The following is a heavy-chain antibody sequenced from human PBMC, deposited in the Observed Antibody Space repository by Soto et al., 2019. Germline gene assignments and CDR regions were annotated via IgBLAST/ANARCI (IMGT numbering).Heavy chain of an antibody. V-gene: IGHV4-31*03. J-gene: IGHJ4*02. CDR3: ARSYNWNYPYFDY. CDR1: GGSISSGGYY. CDR2: IYYSGSA. Sequence: SETLSLTCTVSGGSISSGGYYWSWIRQHPGKGLEWIGYIYYSGSAYYNPSLKSRVTISVDTSKNQFSLKLSSVTAADTAVYYCARSYNWNYPYFDYWGQGTLVTVSS. D-gene: IGHD1-7*01.